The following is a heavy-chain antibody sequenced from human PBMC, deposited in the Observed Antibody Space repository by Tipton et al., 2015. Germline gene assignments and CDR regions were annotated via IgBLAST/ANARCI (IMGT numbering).Heavy chain of an antibody. V-gene: IGHV4-61*01. CDR1: GGSISSGNSY. CDR3: AKTHGAYDWYLDH. D-gene: IGHD5-12*01. Sequence: TLSLTCTVSGGSISSGNSYWSWIRQPPGKGLEWLGYIHYSGSTQYNPSVQSRVTISVDTSKNQFSLNLRSVTAADTAVYFCAKTHGAYDWYLDHWGQGTLVTVSS. J-gene: IGHJ4*02. CDR2: IHYSGST.